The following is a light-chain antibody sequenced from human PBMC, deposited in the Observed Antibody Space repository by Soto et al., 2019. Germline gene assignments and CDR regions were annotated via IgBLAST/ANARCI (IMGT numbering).Light chain of an antibody. J-gene: IGKJ1*01. CDR2: RAS. V-gene: IGKV1-5*03. CDR1: RTISTW. Sequence: DIQMTQSPSTLSASVGDRVTITCRASRTISTWLAWYQQKPGKAPKLLIHRASSLGTGVPSRFSGSGSGTEFTLTITSLQPDDFATYYCQQYSSNSAFGPGTKVDIK. CDR3: QQYSSNSA.